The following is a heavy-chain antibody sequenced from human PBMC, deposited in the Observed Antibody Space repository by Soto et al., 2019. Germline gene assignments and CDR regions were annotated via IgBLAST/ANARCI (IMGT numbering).Heavy chain of an antibody. J-gene: IGHJ4*02. CDR1: GGSFSGYY. CDR3: ARGGRVYCSGGSCYSLGYFDY. Sequence: QVQLQQWGAGLLKPSETLSLTCAVYGGSFSGYYWSWIRQPPGKGLEWIGEINHSGSTNYNPSLKSRVTISVDTSKNQFSLKLSSVTAADTAVYYCARGGRVYCSGGSCYSLGYFDYWGQGTLLTVSS. D-gene: IGHD2-15*01. CDR2: INHSGST. V-gene: IGHV4-34*01.